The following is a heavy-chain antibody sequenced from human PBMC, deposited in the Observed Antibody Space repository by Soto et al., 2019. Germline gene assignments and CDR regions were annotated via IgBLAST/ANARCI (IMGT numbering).Heavy chain of an antibody. Sequence: QVQLVQSGAEVKKPGASVKVSRKASGYTFTSYSMLWVRQAPGQSLEWLGWINVAKGNTKYSQRFQGRVTITRDTSASTAYLDLSSLRSEDTAVYFCARGWADYWGQGTLVTVSS. V-gene: IGHV1-3*01. CDR1: GYTFTSYS. J-gene: IGHJ4*02. CDR2: INVAKGNT. D-gene: IGHD1-26*01. CDR3: ARGWADY.